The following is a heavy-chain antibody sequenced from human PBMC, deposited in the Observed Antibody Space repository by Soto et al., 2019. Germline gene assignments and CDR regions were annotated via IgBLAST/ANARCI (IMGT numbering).Heavy chain of an antibody. J-gene: IGHJ4*02. V-gene: IGHV4-31*03. Sequence: QVQLQESGPGLVMPSQTLSLTCTVSGGSISSGGYYWSWIRQHPGKGLEWIGYIYYSGSTYYNPSLKSRVTISVDTSKNQFSLKLSSVTAADTAVYYCARTIAAPKTIDYWGQGTLVTVSS. CDR1: GGSISSGGYY. CDR2: IYYSGST. D-gene: IGHD6-6*01. CDR3: ARTIAAPKTIDY.